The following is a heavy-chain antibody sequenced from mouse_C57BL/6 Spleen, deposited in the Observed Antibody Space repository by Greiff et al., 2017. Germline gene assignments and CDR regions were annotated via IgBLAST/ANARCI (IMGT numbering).Heavy chain of an antibody. Sequence: EVQLQESGPVLVKPGASVKMSCKASGYTFTDSYMNWVKQSHGKSLEWIGVINPYNGGTSYNQKFKGKATLTVDKSSSTAYMELNSLTSEDSAVYYCARNYGSRYGAMDDWGQGTSVTVSS. D-gene: IGHD1-1*01. CDR3: ARNYGSRYGAMDD. J-gene: IGHJ4*01. CDR2: INPYNGGT. CDR1: GYTFTDSY. V-gene: IGHV1-19*01.